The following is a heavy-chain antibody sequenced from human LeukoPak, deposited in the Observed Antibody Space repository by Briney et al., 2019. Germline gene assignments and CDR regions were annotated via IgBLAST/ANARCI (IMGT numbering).Heavy chain of an antibody. V-gene: IGHV3-30*02. J-gene: IGHJ4*02. Sequence: PGGSLGLACEASGLTFNSFLMHLIRQAPGEGLEGVTSLRYDGSKKYYEDFVKGRFIISRDNSKNTLYLEMNRPRDEATADYFCAKDRHRSSLEPYYFDYWGQSTLVSVPS. CDR3: AKDRHRSSLEPYYFDY. D-gene: IGHD6-13*01. CDR1: GLTFNSFL. CDR2: LRYDGSKK.